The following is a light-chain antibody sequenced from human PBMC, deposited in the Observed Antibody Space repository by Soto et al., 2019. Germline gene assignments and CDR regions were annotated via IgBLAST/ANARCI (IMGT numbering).Light chain of an antibody. J-gene: IGKJ1*01. CDR1: QSVSNY. CDR2: GAS. CDR3: QQDRRSQWP. V-gene: IGKV3-11*01. Sequence: EILMTQSPVTLSVSPGERATLSCRASQSVSNYLAWYQQKPGQAPRLLIYGASSRATGIPDRFSGSGAGTDFPLTISCVEAEAFAVYYCQQDRRSQWPFGQGTKVDIK.